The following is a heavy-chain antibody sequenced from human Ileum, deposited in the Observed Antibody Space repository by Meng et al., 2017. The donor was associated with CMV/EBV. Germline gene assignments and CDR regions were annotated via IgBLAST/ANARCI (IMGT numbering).Heavy chain of an antibody. J-gene: IGHJ5*02. CDR1: GFTFSDYA. D-gene: IGHD2-8*02. V-gene: IGHV3-23*01. CDR2: SGSRDDT. Sequence: GESLKISCAASGFTFSDYAMSWVRQPPGMGLEWVSTSGSRDDTYYADSVKGRFTVSRDNSKNTMYLQMNSLRAEDTAVYYCAKLVPPATSEVFDPWGQGNLVNGAS. CDR3: AKLVPPATSEVFDP.